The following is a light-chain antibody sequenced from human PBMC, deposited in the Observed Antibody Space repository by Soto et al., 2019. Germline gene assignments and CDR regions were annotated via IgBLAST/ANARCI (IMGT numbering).Light chain of an antibody. Sequence: ESQMTQYPTSLYASVGDRVTITCRASQRISYYLNWFQQKPGRAPKLLIYAASSLEAGVPSRFSGSGSGTEFTLTISSLQSDDFATYYCQQYKRFWTFGQGTKVDIK. CDR3: QQYKRFWT. J-gene: IGKJ1*01. V-gene: IGKV1-5*01. CDR1: QRISYY. CDR2: AAS.